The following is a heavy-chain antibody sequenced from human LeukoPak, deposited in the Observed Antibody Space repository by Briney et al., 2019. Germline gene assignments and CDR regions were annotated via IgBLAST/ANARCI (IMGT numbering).Heavy chain of an antibody. CDR2: SDPKDGQT. J-gene: IGHJ4*02. V-gene: IGHV1-24*01. CDR1: GHSLTELF. Sequence: ASVKVSCKVSGHSLTELFIHWVRQAPGKGLEWMGGSDPKDGQTIYAQMFEERVSMTEDTATDTAYMELSRLRSDDTAVYYCARDERYDSSGYPFDYWGQGTLVTVSS. D-gene: IGHD3-22*01. CDR3: ARDERYDSSGYPFDY.